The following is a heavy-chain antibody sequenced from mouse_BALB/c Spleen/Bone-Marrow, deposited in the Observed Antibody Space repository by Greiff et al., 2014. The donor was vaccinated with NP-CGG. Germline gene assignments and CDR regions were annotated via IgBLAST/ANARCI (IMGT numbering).Heavy chain of an antibody. V-gene: IGHV3-1*02. CDR3: ARFAGTPYTMDY. J-gene: IGHJ4*01. D-gene: IGHD4-1*01. CDR2: IHHSGTT. Sequence: ESGPDLVKPSQSLSLTCTVTGYSITSYYSWHWIRQFPGNKLEWMGYIHHSGTTVYNPSLKSRISITRDTSNNQFFLQLNSVTTEDTATYYCARFAGTPYTMDYWGQGTSVTVSS. CDR1: GYSITSYYS.